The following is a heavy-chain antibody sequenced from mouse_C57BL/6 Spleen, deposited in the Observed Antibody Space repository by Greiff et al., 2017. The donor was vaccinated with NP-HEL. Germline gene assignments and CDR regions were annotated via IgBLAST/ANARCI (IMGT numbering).Heavy chain of an antibody. CDR1: GFTFTDYY. CDR3: TTLDSSGAWFAY. D-gene: IGHD3-2*02. V-gene: IGHV14-1*01. J-gene: IGHJ3*01. Sequence: VQLQQSGAELVRPGASVKLSCTASGFTFTDYYMHWVKQRPEQGLEWIGRIDPEDGDTEYAPQFQGKATMTADTSSNTAYLQLSSLTSEDTAVYYCTTLDSSGAWFAYWGQGTLVTVSA. CDR2: IDPEDGDT.